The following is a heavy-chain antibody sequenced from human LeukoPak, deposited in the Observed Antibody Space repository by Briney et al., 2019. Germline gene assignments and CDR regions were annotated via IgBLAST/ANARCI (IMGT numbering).Heavy chain of an antibody. CDR3: AGAHSSSWSVF. Sequence: GRSLRLSCAASGFTFSSYAMHWVRQAPGKGLEWVAVISYDGSNKYYADSVKGRFTISRDNSKSTLYLRMNSLRAEDTAVYYCAGAHSSSWSVFWGQGTLVTVSS. CDR2: ISYDGSNK. J-gene: IGHJ5*01. V-gene: IGHV3-30*14. CDR1: GFTFSSYA. D-gene: IGHD6-13*01.